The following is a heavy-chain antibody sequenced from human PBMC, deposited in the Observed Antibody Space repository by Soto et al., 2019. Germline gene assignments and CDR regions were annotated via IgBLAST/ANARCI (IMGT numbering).Heavy chain of an antibody. Sequence: GASVTVSCKASGGTFSSYAIIWVRQAPGQGLEWMGGIIPIFGTANYAQKFQGRVTITADESTSTAYMELSSLRSEDTAVYYCARDILTGRHAWGYGMDVWGQGTTVTVSS. J-gene: IGHJ6*02. D-gene: IGHD3-9*01. CDR1: GGTFSSYA. CDR3: ARDILTGRHAWGYGMDV. CDR2: IIPIFGTA. V-gene: IGHV1-69*13.